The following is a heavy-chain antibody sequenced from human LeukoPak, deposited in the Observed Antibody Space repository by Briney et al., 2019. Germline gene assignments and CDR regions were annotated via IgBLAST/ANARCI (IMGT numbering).Heavy chain of an antibody. CDR1: GFTFNNYA. J-gene: IGHJ4*02. V-gene: IGHV3-23*01. D-gene: IGHD3-10*01. Sequence: GGSLRLSCVASGFTFNNYAMTWVRQAPGKGLEWVSAISGSGGSTYCADSVKGRFTISRDNAKNSLYLQMNSLRAEDTAVYYCARESCYGSGILYFFDYWGQGTLVTVSS. CDR3: ARESCYGSGILYFFDY. CDR2: ISGSGGST.